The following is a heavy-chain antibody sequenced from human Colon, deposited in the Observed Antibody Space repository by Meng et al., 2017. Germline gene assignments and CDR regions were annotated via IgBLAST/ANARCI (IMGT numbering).Heavy chain of an antibody. CDR2: IDYSRSI. D-gene: IGHD1-26*01. CDR3: AGGPWELDY. V-gene: IGHV4-61*01. Sequence: VQVCGPGLVWPSETLSLTCTVSGGFVSSGSHYWSWIRQPPGKGLEWIGYIDYSRSINYYPSLKSRVTMSVDTSKNQFSLNLSSVTAADTAVYYCAGGPWELDYWGQGTLVTVSS. J-gene: IGHJ4*02. CDR1: GGFVSSGSHY.